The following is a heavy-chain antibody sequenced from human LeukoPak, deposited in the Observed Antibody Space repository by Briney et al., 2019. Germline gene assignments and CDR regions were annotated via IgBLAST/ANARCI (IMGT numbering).Heavy chain of an antibody. CDR1: GGTFSSYA. CDR3: ARDLAESISSIGPISNWFDP. V-gene: IGHV7-4-1*02. D-gene: IGHD3-9*01. CDR2: INTNTGNP. J-gene: IGHJ5*02. Sequence: EASVKVSCKASGGTFSSYAISWVRQAPGQGLEWMGWINTNTGNPTYAQGFTGRFVFSLDTSVSTAYLQISSLKAEDTAVYYCARDLAESISSIGPISNWFDPWGQGTLVTVSS.